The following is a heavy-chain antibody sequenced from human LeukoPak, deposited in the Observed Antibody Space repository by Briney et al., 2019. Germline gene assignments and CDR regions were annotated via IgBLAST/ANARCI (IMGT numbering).Heavy chain of an antibody. CDR2: ISWNSGSI. CDR3: AKGESLLHYFDY. D-gene: IGHD3-16*02. J-gene: IGHJ4*02. V-gene: IGHV3-9*01. CDR1: RFTFYDYA. Sequence: SLRLSCAASRFTFYDYAMHWVRQAPGEGLGWVSGISWNSGSIGYADSVKGRFTISRDNAKNSLYLQMNSLRAEDTALYYCAKGESLLHYFDYWGQGTLVTVSS.